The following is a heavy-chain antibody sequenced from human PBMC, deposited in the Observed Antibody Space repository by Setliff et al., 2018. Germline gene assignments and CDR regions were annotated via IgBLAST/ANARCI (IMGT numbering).Heavy chain of an antibody. J-gene: IGHJ1*01. CDR3: AIPGYGDYFGYFRN. CDR1: GGSISSHY. CDR2: IYYSGST. V-gene: IGHV4-59*08. Sequence: SETLSLTCTVSGGSISSHYWSWIRQPPGKGLEWIGSIYYSGSTNYNPSLKSRVTISVDTSKNQFSLKLSSVTVADTAVYYCAIPGYGDYFGYFRNWSQGTLVTVSS. D-gene: IGHD4-17*01.